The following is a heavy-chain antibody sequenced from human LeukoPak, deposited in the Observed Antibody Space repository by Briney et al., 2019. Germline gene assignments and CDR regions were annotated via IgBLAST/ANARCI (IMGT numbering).Heavy chain of an antibody. D-gene: IGHD3-22*01. J-gene: IGHJ3*02. CDR3: ARVRDYDRGPNALDI. CDR1: GYSISSGYY. Sequence: PSETLSLTCTVSGYSISSGYYWGWIRQPPGKGLEWIGSIYHSGSTYYNPSLKSRVTISVDTSKNQFSLKLSSVTAADTAVYYCARVRDYDRGPNALDIWGQGTMVTVSS. V-gene: IGHV4-38-2*02. CDR2: IYHSGST.